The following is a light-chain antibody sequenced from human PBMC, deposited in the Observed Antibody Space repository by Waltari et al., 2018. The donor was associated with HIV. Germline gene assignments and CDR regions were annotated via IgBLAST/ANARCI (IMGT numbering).Light chain of an antibody. Sequence: DIQMCQSPSSLSAPVGGIFTLTCRASHRTDKYLNWYQHKPGKDPKLLIYTASSLQSGVPSRFSGSGSGTDFTLTINSLQPEDFATYYCQQSYIRPSTFGQGTKLE. CDR1: HRTDKY. CDR3: QQSYIRPST. J-gene: IGKJ2*02. V-gene: IGKV1-39*01. CDR2: TAS.